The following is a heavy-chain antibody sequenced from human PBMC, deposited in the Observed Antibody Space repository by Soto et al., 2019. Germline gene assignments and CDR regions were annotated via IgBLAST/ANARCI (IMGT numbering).Heavy chain of an antibody. V-gene: IGHV1-18*01. CDR1: GYTFTSYG. J-gene: IGHJ4*02. CDR2: ISAYNGNT. D-gene: IGHD3-3*01. Sequence: QVQLVQSGAEVKKPGASVKVSCKASGYTFTSYGISWVRQAPGQGLEWMGWISAYNGNTNYAQKLQGRVTMTTDTSTITAYMELRSLRSDDTAVYYCARSPPYYDFWSGYYTPFDYWGQGTLVTVSS. CDR3: ARSPPYYDFWSGYYTPFDY.